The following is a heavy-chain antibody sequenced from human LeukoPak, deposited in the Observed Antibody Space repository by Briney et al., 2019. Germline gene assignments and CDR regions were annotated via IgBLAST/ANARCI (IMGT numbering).Heavy chain of an antibody. CDR3: ARPLRINCGMDV. J-gene: IGHJ6*02. CDR1: GFTFSSYG. Sequence: GGSLRLSCAASGFTFSSYGMHWVRRAPGKGLEWLAVIWYDGSNKYYADSVKGRFTISRDNSKDTLYLQMNSLRAEDTAVYYCARPLRINCGMDVWGQGTTVTVSS. D-gene: IGHD3-3*01. V-gene: IGHV3-33*01. CDR2: IWYDGSNK.